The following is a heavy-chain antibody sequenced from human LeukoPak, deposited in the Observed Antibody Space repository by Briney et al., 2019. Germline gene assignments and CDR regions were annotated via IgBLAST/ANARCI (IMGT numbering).Heavy chain of an antibody. D-gene: IGHD3-9*01. J-gene: IGHJ3*02. CDR2: FLYSGTT. Sequence: SETLSLTCTVSGGSISGGSISSSSYYWGWIRQSPGKGLEWIGSFLYSGTTYYNPSLMSRVTISVDTSKNQLSLKLISVTAADTAVYYCARAWGYDILTGSHDAFDIWGQGTMVTVSS. CDR3: ARAWGYDILTGSHDAFDI. V-gene: IGHV4-39*01. CDR1: GGSISSSSYY.